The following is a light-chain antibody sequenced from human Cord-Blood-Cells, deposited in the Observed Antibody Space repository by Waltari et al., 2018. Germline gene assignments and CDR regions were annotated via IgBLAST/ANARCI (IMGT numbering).Light chain of an antibody. Sequence: DIQMTQSPSSLSASVGDSVTITCRASQSISSYVNWYQQKPGKAPKLLSYAASSLQSGVPSRFSRHGSGTDFALTISSLQPEDFATYYCQQSYSTPLTFCGGSKVEIK. J-gene: IGKJ4*01. CDR2: AAS. CDR3: QQSYSTPLT. CDR1: QSISSY. V-gene: IGKV1-39*01.